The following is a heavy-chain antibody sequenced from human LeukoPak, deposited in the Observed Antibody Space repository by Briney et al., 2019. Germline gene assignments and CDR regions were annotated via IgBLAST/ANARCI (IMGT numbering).Heavy chain of an antibody. CDR2: IYSGGST. D-gene: IGHD4-17*01. Sequence: GGSLRLSCAASGFTFSDYYMSWVRQAPGKGLEWVSIIYSGGSTYYADSVKGRFTISRDNSKNTLYLQMNSLRAEDTAAYYCARHLSGDDIWGQGTMVTVSS. CDR3: ARHLSGDDI. CDR1: GFTFSDYY. V-gene: IGHV3-66*04. J-gene: IGHJ3*02.